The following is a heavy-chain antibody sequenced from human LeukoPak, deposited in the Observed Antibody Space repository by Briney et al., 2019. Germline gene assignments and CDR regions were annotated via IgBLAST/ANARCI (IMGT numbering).Heavy chain of an antibody. V-gene: IGHV3-66*01. CDR1: RFTVSNNY. D-gene: IGHD3-16*02. J-gene: IGHJ6*02. CDR2: IYSGGST. CDR3: ARIYVWGSYHSRYYHFYGMDV. Sequence: GGTLTLTCAASRFTVSNNYMSWVRQAPGKGLEWVSAIYSGGSTSYADSVKGRFTISRDNSKNTLYLQMNSLRAEDTAVYYCARIYVWGSYHSRYYHFYGMDVWGQGTTVTVSS.